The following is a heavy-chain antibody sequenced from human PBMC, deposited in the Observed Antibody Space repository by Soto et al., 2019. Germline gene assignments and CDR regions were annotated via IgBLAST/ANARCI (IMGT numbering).Heavy chain of an antibody. CDR2: INQGGSVK. D-gene: IGHD3-16*01. V-gene: IGHV3-7*03. J-gene: IGHJ4*02. CDR1: GFSLSPYW. CDR3: ASLTQLLTPLVY. Sequence: GGSLRLSCEASGFSLSPYWMSLVRRSPGNGREGVASINQGGSVKHYVDSGRGRFTISRDNAQKSLFLQLQTLSAVDKSVYSWASLTQLLTPLVYWGQGTLVTLFS.